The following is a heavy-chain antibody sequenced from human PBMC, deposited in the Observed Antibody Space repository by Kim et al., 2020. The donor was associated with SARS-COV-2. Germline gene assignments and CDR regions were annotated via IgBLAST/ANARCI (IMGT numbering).Heavy chain of an antibody. J-gene: IGHJ4*02. CDR3: ARGLRYYDFWSGPRARRSTKVALDY. Sequence: SETLSLTCAVYGGSFSGYYWSWIRQPPGKGLEWIGEINHSGSTNYKPSLKSRVTISVDTSKNQFSLKLSSVTAADTAVYYCARGLRYYDFWSGPRARRSTKVALDYWGQGTLVTVSS. V-gene: IGHV4-34*01. CDR1: GGSFSGYY. CDR2: INHSGST. D-gene: IGHD3-3*01.